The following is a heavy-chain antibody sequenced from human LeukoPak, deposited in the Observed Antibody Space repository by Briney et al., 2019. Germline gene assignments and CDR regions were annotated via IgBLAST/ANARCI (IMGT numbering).Heavy chain of an antibody. Sequence: ASVKVSCKASGYTFTSYGISWVRQAPGQGLEWMGWISAYNGNTNYAQKLQGRVTMTTDTSTSTAYMELRSLRSDDTAVYYCARDTINNHLYYDFWSGYFDYWGQGTLVTVSS. D-gene: IGHD3-3*01. CDR1: GYTFTSYG. CDR2: ISAYNGNT. CDR3: ARDTINNHLYYDFWSGYFDY. J-gene: IGHJ4*02. V-gene: IGHV1-18*01.